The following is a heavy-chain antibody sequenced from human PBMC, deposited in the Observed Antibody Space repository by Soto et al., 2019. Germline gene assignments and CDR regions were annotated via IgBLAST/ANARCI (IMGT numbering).Heavy chain of an antibody. J-gene: IGHJ6*02. Sequence: QVQLVESGGGVVQPGRSLRLSCAASGFTFSSYGMHWVRQAPGKGLEWVAVISYDGSNKYYADSVKGRFTISRDNSKNTLYLQMNSLRAEDTAVYYCAKENVLRFWEGGGMDVWGQGTTVTVSS. D-gene: IGHD3-3*01. CDR1: GFTFSSYG. CDR2: ISYDGSNK. CDR3: AKENVLRFWEGGGMDV. V-gene: IGHV3-30*18.